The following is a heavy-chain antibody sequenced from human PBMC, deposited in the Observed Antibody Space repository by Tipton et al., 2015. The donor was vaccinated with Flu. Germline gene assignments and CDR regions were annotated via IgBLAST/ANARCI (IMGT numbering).Heavy chain of an antibody. CDR2: IWYDGSNK. J-gene: IGHJ4*02. Sequence: SLRLSCAASGFIFSTYGMHWVRQAPGKGLEWVAVIWYDGSNKYYADSVKGRFTISRDNSKNTVYLQMNSLRAEDTDIYYCARDKNEFYAFENWAQGTLVTVSS. V-gene: IGHV3-33*01. D-gene: IGHD2/OR15-2a*01. CDR1: GFIFSTYG. CDR3: ARDKNEFYAFEN.